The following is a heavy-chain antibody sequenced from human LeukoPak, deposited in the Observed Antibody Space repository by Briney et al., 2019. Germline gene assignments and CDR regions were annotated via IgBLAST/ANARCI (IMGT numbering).Heavy chain of an antibody. J-gene: IGHJ6*02. D-gene: IGHD3-10*01. CDR3: AKAPRATMVRVGSLPQMRMDV. Sequence: GRSLRLSCAASGFTFSSYGMHWVRQAPGKGLEWVAVISYDGSNKYYADSVKGRFTISRDNSKNTLYLQMNSLRAEDTAVYYCAKAPRATMVRVGSLPQMRMDVWGQGTTVTVSS. CDR2: ISYDGSNK. V-gene: IGHV3-30*18. CDR1: GFTFSSYG.